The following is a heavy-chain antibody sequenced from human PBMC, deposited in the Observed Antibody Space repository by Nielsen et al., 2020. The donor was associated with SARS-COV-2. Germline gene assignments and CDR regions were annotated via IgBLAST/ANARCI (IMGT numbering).Heavy chain of an antibody. CDR3: ARDVGLQWLVLIGGSYFDY. J-gene: IGHJ4*02. V-gene: IGHV1-46*01. CDR1: GYTFTSYY. D-gene: IGHD6-19*01. Sequence: ASVKVSCKASGYTFTSYYMHWVRQAPGQGLEWMEIINPSGGSTSYAQKFQGRVTMTRDTSTSTVYMELSSLRSEDTAVYYCARDVGLQWLVLIGGSYFDYWGQGTLVTVSS. CDR2: INPSGGST.